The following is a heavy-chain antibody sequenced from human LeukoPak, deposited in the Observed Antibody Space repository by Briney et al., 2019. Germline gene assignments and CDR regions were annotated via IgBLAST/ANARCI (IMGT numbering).Heavy chain of an antibody. V-gene: IGHV3-30-3*01. CDR1: GFTFSSYA. D-gene: IGHD2-8*02. CDR3: ARVGALEVRLYYYGMDV. J-gene: IGHJ6*02. Sequence: GGSLRLSCAASGFTFSSYAMHWVPQAPGKGLEWLAVISYDGSNKYYADSVKGRFTISRDNSKSTLYLQMNSLGAEDTAVYHCARVGALEVRLYYYGMDVWGQGTTVTVSS. CDR2: ISYDGSNK.